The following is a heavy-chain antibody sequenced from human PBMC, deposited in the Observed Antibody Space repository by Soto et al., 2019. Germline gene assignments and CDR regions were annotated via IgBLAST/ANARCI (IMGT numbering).Heavy chain of an antibody. CDR2: IIPIFGTA. V-gene: IGHV1-69*06. J-gene: IGHJ5*02. Sequence: SVKVSCKASGGTFSSYAISWVRQAPGQGLEWMGGIIPIFGTANYAQKFQGRVTITADKSTSTAYMELSSLRSEDTAVYYCAGSRAAGNWFDPWGQGTLVTVSS. CDR3: AGSRAAGNWFDP. D-gene: IGHD1-26*01. CDR1: GGTFSSYA.